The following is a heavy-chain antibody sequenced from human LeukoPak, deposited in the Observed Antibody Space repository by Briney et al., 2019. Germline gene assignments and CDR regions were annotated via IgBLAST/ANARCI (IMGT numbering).Heavy chain of an antibody. Sequence: PSETLSLTCAVYGGSFSGYYWSWIRQPPGKGLEWIGEINHSGSTNYNPSLTSRVTISVDTSKNQFSLKLSSVTAADTAVYYCARGLCSGGSCYSFDYWGQGTLVTVSS. V-gene: IGHV4-34*01. CDR3: ARGLCSGGSCYSFDY. CDR1: GGSFSGYY. J-gene: IGHJ4*02. D-gene: IGHD2-15*01. CDR2: INHSGST.